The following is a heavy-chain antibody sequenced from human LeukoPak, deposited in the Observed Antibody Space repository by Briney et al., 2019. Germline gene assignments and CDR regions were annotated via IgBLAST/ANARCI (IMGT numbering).Heavy chain of an antibody. V-gene: IGHV1-18*04. CDR1: GYTFNRYY. J-gene: IGHJ6*03. Sequence: GASVKVSCKASGYTFNRYYVHWVRQAPGQGLEWMGWISAYNGNTNYAQKLQGRVTMTTDTSTSTAYMELRSLRSDDTAVYYCARSRFLEWLFGYYYYYMDVWGKGTTVTVSS. CDR3: ARSRFLEWLFGYYYYYMDV. D-gene: IGHD3-3*01. CDR2: ISAYNGNT.